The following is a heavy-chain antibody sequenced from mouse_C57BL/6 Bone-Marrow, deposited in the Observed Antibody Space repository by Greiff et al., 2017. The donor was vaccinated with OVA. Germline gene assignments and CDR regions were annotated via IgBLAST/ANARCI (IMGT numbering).Heavy chain of an antibody. CDR3: ARFTTVVALHWYFDV. CDR1: GYTFTSYW. D-gene: IGHD1-1*01. J-gene: IGHJ1*03. V-gene: IGHV1-55*01. CDR2: IYPGSGST. Sequence: LQQPGASVKMSCKASGYTFTSYWITWVKQRPGQGLEWIGDIYPGSGSTNYNEKFKSKATLTVDTSSSTAYMQLSSLTSDDSAVYYCARFTTVVALHWYFDVWGTGTTVTVSS.